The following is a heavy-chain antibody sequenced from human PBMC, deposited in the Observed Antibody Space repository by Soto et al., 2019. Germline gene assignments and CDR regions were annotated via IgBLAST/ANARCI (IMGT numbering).Heavy chain of an antibody. J-gene: IGHJ4*02. Sequence: EVQLVESGGGLVQFGGSLRLSCAASGFTFSSYWMHWVRQVPGKGLVWVSRITGDGTNTGYADSVKGRFTISRDNVKNTLYLQMNSLRAEDTAVYYCARGPSGYYGFDYWGQGTLVTVSS. CDR3: ARGPSGYYGFDY. D-gene: IGHD5-12*01. V-gene: IGHV3-74*01. CDR2: ITGDGTNT. CDR1: GFTFSSYW.